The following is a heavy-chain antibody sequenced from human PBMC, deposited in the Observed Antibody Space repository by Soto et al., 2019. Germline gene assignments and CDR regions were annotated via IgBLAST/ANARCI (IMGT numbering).Heavy chain of an antibody. D-gene: IGHD2-8*01. CDR3: ARDIESVTAKHFFCSYAMDV. CDR1: GFTFSNYG. CDR2: VSANNGHT. J-gene: IGHJ6*02. V-gene: IGHV1-18*01. Sequence: ASVKVSCKASGFTFSNYGLNWVRQAPGQGLEWMGWVSANNGHTNYAQNLQGRVSMTTDTSTSTAYMELRGLTFDDTAVYYCARDIESVTAKHFFCSYAMDVWGQGATVTV.